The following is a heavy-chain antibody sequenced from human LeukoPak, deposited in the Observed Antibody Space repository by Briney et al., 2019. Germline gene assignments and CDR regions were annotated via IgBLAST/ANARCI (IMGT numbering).Heavy chain of an antibody. D-gene: IGHD2-2*01. CDR3: ARDIVAVVVPAAIGGNWFDP. CDR1: GYSISSGYY. CDR2: IYHSGST. Sequence: SETLSLTCAVSGYSISSGYYWGWIRQPPGKGLERIGCIYHSGSTYYNPSLKSRVTISVDTSKNQFSLKLSSVTAADTAVYYCARDIVAVVVPAAIGGNWFDPWGQGTLVTVSS. J-gene: IGHJ5*02. V-gene: IGHV4-38-2*02.